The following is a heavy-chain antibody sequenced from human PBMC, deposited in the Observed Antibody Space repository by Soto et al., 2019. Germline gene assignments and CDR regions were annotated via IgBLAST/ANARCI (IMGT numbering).Heavy chain of an antibody. J-gene: IGHJ5*02. D-gene: IGHD3-10*01. CDR3: AKDLTFGELLGWFDP. V-gene: IGHV3-23*01. Sequence: GGSLRLSCAASGFTFSSYAMSWVRQAPGKGLEWVTAISGSGGSTYYADSVKGRFTISRDNSKNTLYLQMNSLRAEDTAVYYCAKDLTFGELLGWFDPWGQGTLVTVSS. CDR2: ISGSGGST. CDR1: GFTFSSYA.